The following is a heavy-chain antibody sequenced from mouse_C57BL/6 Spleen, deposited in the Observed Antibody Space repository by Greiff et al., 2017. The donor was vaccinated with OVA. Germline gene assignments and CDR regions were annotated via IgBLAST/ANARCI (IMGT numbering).Heavy chain of an antibody. V-gene: IGHV5-17*01. CDR3: ARLTGPYYFDY. CDR1: GFTFSDYG. D-gene: IGHD4-1*01. J-gene: IGHJ2*01. CDR2: ISSGSSTI. Sequence: EVKLMEPGGGLVKPGGSLKLSCAASGFTFSDYGMHWVRQAPEKGLEWVAYISSGSSTIYYADTVKGRFTISRDNAKNTLFLQMTSLRSEDTAMYYCARLTGPYYFDYWGQGTTLTVSS.